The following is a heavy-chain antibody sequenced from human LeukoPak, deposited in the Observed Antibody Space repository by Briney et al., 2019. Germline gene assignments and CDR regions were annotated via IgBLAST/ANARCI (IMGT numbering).Heavy chain of an antibody. Sequence: SETLSLTCTVSGGSISSGSYYWSWIRQPTGKGLEWIGRIYTSGSTNYNPSLKSRVSISVDTSKNQFSLKQSSVTAADTAVYYCARYPAYYYDSSGYNNWFDPWGQGTLVTVSS. D-gene: IGHD3-22*01. CDR3: ARYPAYYYDSSGYNNWFDP. CDR1: GGSISSGSYY. J-gene: IGHJ5*02. V-gene: IGHV4-61*02. CDR2: IYTSGST.